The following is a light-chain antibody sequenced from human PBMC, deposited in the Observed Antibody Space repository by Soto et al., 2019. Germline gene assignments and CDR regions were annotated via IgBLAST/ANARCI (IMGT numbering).Light chain of an antibody. CDR3: SSYTTIKTVI. CDR1: SSDVGAYNY. Sequence: QSVLAQPASVSGSPGQSITISCTGTSSDVGAYNYVSWYHQHHPGKAPELIIYDVTDRPSGVSTRFSGSKSGNTASLTFSGLQAEDEGDYYCSSYTTIKTVIFGGGTKLTVL. CDR2: DVT. J-gene: IGLJ2*01. V-gene: IGLV2-14*01.